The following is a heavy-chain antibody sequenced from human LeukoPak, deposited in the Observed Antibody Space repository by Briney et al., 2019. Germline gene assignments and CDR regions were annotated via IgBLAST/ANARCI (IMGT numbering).Heavy chain of an antibody. CDR1: GGSISGYH. J-gene: IGHJ6*02. V-gene: IGHV4-59*01. CDR3: ARDGPQGYYYGMDV. Sequence: EPSETLSLTCNVSGGSISGYHWSWIRQPPGKGLEWIGYIYYSGSTNYNPSLKSRVTISVDTSKNQFSLKLSSVTAADTAVYYCARDGPQGYYYGMDVWGQGTTVTVSS. CDR2: IYYSGST.